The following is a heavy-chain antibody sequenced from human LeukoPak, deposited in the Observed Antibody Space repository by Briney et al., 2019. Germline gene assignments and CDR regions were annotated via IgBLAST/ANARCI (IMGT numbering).Heavy chain of an antibody. V-gene: IGHV5-51*01. D-gene: IGHD3-10*01. CDR2: IYPGDSDT. J-gene: IGHJ1*01. Sequence: GESLKISCQGSGYSFPSNWIGWVRQMPGKGLEWMGIIYPGDSDTRYSPSFQGQVTISADKSISTAYLHWSSLKASDTAIYYCATYAGSSSKYFQNWGQGTLVTVSS. CDR3: ATYAGSSSKYFQN. CDR1: GYSFPSNW.